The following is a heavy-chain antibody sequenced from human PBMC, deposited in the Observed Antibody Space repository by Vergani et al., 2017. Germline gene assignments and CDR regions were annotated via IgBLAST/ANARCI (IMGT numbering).Heavy chain of an antibody. CDR1: GGTFSSYA. V-gene: IGHV1-69*01. CDR2: IIPIFGTA. Sequence: QVQLVQSGAEVKKPGSSVKVSCKASGGTFSSYAISWVRQAPGQGLEWMGGIIPIFGTANYAQKFLGRVTITADESTSTAYMELSSLRSEDTAVYYCARDSAHITMVRGVINSHYYYYGMDVWGQGTTVTVSS. D-gene: IGHD3-10*01. CDR3: ARDSAHITMVRGVINSHYYYYGMDV. J-gene: IGHJ6*02.